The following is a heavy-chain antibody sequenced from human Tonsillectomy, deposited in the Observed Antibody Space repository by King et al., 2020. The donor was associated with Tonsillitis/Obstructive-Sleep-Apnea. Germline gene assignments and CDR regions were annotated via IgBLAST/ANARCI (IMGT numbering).Heavy chain of an antibody. J-gene: IGHJ4*02. CDR2: IYLSGST. Sequence: VQLQESGPGLVKPSETLSLTCKVSGGSISSYYWSWIRQPAGAGLEWIGRIYLSGSTNYNPSLKSRVTMSIDTAKNQFYLKLSSVTAADTAVYYCALSYASGSSAFDYWGQGTLVTVSS. V-gene: IGHV4-4*07. CDR3: ALSYASGSSAFDY. CDR1: GGSISSYY. D-gene: IGHD3-10*01.